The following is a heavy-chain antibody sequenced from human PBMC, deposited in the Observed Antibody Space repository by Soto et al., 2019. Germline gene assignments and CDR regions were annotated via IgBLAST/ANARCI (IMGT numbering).Heavy chain of an antibody. Sequence: QERLVQSGAEVRKPGSSVKVSCKVTGGTSTRYAINWVRQAPGQVLEWMGGIVPMFGTSKYAQKFQGRVTITADTSTNIAYMELRSLRSEDTAVYYCNSGSEYDFWSGYLWGQGTLVSVSS. D-gene: IGHD3-3*01. CDR1: GGTSTRYA. CDR2: IVPMFGTS. V-gene: IGHV1-69*06. J-gene: IGHJ4*02. CDR3: NSGSEYDFWSGYL.